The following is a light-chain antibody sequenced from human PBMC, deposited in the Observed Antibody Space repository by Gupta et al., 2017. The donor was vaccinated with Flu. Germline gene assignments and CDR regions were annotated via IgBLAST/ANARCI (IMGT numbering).Light chain of an antibody. V-gene: IGKV3-15*01. CDR2: GAS. CDR3: QQHNNWPPWT. J-gene: IGKJ1*01. CDR1: RRVSSN. Sequence: PTLLASPGERTPPTCWASRRVSSNLAWYQQKPGQAPRLLIYGASTRATGIPARFSGSGSGTEFTLTISSLQSEDFAVSYCQQHNNWPPWTFGQGTKVEIK.